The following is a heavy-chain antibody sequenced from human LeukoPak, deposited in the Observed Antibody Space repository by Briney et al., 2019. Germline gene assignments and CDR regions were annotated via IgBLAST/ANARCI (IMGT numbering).Heavy chain of an antibody. Sequence: SETLSLTCTVSGGSISSGGHYWSWIRQPAGKGLEYLGRISSTGSTNYNPSLKSRVTISEDTSKNQFSLKLSSVTAADTAVYYCAGTPLATHIHYWGQGTLVTVSS. CDR2: ISSTGST. J-gene: IGHJ4*02. D-gene: IGHD5-12*01. CDR1: GGSISSGGHY. CDR3: AGTPLATHIHY. V-gene: IGHV4-61*02.